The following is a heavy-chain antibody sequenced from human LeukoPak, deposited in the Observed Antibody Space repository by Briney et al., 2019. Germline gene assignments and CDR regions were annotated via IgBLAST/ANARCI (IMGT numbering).Heavy chain of an antibody. CDR3: ARGLSDSSGYYYGGRFDP. Sequence: SETLSLTCTVSGGSISSYYWSWIRQPPGKGLEWIGYIYYSKSTNYNPSLKSRVTISGDTSKNQFSLKLTSVTAADTAVYYCARGLSDSSGYYYGGRFDPWGQGTPVTVSS. V-gene: IGHV4-59*01. CDR1: GGSISSYY. CDR2: IYYSKST. D-gene: IGHD3-22*01. J-gene: IGHJ5*02.